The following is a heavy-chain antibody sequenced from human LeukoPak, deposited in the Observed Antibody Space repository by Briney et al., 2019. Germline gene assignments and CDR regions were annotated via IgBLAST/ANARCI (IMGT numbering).Heavy chain of an antibody. CDR2: IKQDGSEK. CDR3: ARVLKVGYSYGDQRYMDV. V-gene: IGHV3-7*03. D-gene: IGHD5-18*01. Sequence: GGSLRLSCAASGFTFSSYWMSWVRQAPGKGLEWVANIKQDGSEKYYVDSVKGRFTISRDNAKNSLYLQMNSLRAEDTALYHCARVLKVGYSYGDQRYMDVWGKGTTVTVSS. J-gene: IGHJ6*03. CDR1: GFTFSSYW.